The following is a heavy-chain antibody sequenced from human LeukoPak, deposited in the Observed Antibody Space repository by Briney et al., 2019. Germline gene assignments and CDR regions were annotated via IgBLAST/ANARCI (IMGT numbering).Heavy chain of an antibody. J-gene: IGHJ4*02. CDR2: ITSGSYI. Sequence: GGSLRLSCGVSGFTFSSYGMHWVRQAPGKGLEWVSSITSGSYIYYADSLKGRFTISRDNAKNSLYLQISSLRVEDTAIYYCARDRYGAYDFDSWGQGTLVTVSS. V-gene: IGHV3-21*01. D-gene: IGHD4-17*01. CDR1: GFTFSSYG. CDR3: ARDRYGAYDFDS.